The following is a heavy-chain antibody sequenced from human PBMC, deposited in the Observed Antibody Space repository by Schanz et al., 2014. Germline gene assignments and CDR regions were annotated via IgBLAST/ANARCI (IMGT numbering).Heavy chain of an antibody. D-gene: IGHD6-13*01. CDR3: ARDSGSSSWYPSDY. Sequence: VQLLESGGGLVRPGGSLRLSCAASGFTFISYDIHWVRQAPGKGLEWVAVIRYDGRNKNFVESVKGRFTISRDNAKNSLYLQMNSLRAEDTALYYCARDSGSSSWYPSDYWGQGTLVTVSS. CDR1: GFTFISYD. V-gene: IGHV3-33*08. J-gene: IGHJ4*02. CDR2: IRYDGRNK.